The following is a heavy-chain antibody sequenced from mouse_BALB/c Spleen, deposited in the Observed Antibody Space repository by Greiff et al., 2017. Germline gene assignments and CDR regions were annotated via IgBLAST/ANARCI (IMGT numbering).Heavy chain of an antibody. V-gene: IGHV2-5-1*01. D-gene: IGHD1-1*01. Sequence: VQLQQSGPSLVQPSQSLSITCTVSGFSLTSYGVHWVRQSPGKGLEWLGVIWRGGSTDYNAAFMSRLSITKDNSKSQVFFKMNSLQADDTAIYYCAKNYYYGSSYDAMDYWGQGTSVTVSS. CDR2: IWRGGST. CDR1: GFSLTSYG. J-gene: IGHJ4*01. CDR3: AKNYYYGSSYDAMDY.